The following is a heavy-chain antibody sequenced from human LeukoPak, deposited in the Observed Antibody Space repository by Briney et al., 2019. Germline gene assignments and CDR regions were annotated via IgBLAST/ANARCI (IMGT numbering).Heavy chain of an antibody. Sequence: GGSLRLSCAASGFTFSSYAMHWVRQAPGKGLKYVSGISSDGGSPFHVNSVKGRFTISRDNSKDTLYLQMGSLRAEDMAVYYCAKPADSGRYRDFDYWGQGTLVTVSS. CDR1: GFTFSSYA. V-gene: IGHV3-64*01. J-gene: IGHJ4*02. D-gene: IGHD1-26*01. CDR2: ISSDGGSP. CDR3: AKPADSGRYRDFDY.